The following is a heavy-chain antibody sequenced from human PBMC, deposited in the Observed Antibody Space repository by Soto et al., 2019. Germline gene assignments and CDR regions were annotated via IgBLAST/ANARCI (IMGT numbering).Heavy chain of an antibody. Sequence: ASVKVSCKASGYTFTGYYMHWVRQAPGQGLEWMGWINPNSGSTNYAQKFQGWVTMTRDTSISTAYMELSRLRSDDTAVYYCARDTYYGSGTPGLYYYGMDVWGQGTTVTVSS. CDR1: GYTFTGYY. J-gene: IGHJ6*02. CDR3: ARDTYYGSGTPGLYYYGMDV. D-gene: IGHD3-10*01. CDR2: INPNSGST. V-gene: IGHV1-2*04.